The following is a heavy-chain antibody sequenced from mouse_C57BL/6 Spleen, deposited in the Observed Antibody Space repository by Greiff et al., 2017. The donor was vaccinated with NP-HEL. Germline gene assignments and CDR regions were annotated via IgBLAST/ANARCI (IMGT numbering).Heavy chain of an antibody. D-gene: IGHD1-1*01. CDR3: TRPHLLHYYAMDY. CDR1: GYAFSSYW. CDR2: ITPGDGDT. V-gene: IGHV1-80*01. Sequence: VQPQQSGAELVKPGASVKISCKASGYAFSSYWMNWVKQRPGKGLEWIGQITPGDGDTNYNGKFKGKATPTADKSSSSAYMQLSSLTSEDSAVYFCTRPHLLHYYAMDYWGQGTSVTVSS. J-gene: IGHJ4*01.